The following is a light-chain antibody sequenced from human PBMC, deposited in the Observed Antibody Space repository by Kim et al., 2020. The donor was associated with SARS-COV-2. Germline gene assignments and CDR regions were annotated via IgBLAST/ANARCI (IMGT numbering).Light chain of an antibody. V-gene: IGKV1-5*01. CDR3: QHYDSYPWT. CDR2: DAS. Sequence: DIQMTQSPSTLSASVGDRVTITCRASQSVSNWLAWYQQKPKKAPNLLIFDASSLQSGVPSRFSGSGSGTEFTLTISSLQPDDVATYYCQHYDSYPWTFGQGTKVEIK. J-gene: IGKJ1*01. CDR1: QSVSNW.